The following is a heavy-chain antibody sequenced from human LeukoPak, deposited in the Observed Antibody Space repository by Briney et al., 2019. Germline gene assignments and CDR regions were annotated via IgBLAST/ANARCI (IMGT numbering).Heavy chain of an antibody. D-gene: IGHD2-15*01. V-gene: IGHV3-33*01. J-gene: IGHJ4*02. CDR1: GFTFSSYG. CDR3: ARDYCSGGRCYSVDY. CDR2: IWYDGSNK. Sequence: GGSLRLSCAASGFTFSSYGMHWVRQAPGKGLEWVAVIWYDGSNKYYADSVKGRFTIFRDNAKNSLYLQMNSLRAEDTAMYYCARDYCSGGRCYSVDYWGQGTLVTVSS.